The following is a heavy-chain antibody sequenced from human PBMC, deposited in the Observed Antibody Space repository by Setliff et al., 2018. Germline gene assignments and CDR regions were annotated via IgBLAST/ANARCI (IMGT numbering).Heavy chain of an antibody. J-gene: IGHJ2*01. D-gene: IGHD3-10*01. CDR3: ARKGYYGSGSYYTNNWYFDL. CDR2: IIPIFGTA. V-gene: IGHV1-69*13. Sequence: SVKVSCKASGGTFSSYAISWVRQAPGQGLEWMGGIIPIFGTANYAQKFQGRVTITADESTSTAYMELSSLRSEDTAVYYCARKGYYGSGSYYTNNWYFDLWGRGTLVTVSS. CDR1: GGTFSSYA.